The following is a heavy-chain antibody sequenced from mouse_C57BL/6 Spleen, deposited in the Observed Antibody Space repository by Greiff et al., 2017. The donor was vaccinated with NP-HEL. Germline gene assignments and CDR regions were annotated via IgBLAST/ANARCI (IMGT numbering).Heavy chain of an antibody. J-gene: IGHJ2*01. CDR3: ARGGIYYYGSSHFDY. D-gene: IGHD1-1*01. Sequence: VQLQQSGAELMKPGASVKLSCKATGYTFTGYWIEWVKQRPGHGLEWIGEILPGSGSTNYNEKFKGKAKFTADTSSNTAYIQLRSLTTEDSAIYYCARGGIYYYGSSHFDYWGQGTTLTVSS. V-gene: IGHV1-9*01. CDR2: ILPGSGST. CDR1: GYTFTGYW.